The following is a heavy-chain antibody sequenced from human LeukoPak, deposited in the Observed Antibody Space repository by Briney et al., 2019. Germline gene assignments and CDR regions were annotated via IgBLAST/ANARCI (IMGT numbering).Heavy chain of an antibody. J-gene: IGHJ3*02. CDR1: GYTFTSYY. CDR3: ARGRYCTNGVCSSVGDFDI. V-gene: IGHV1-46*01. CDR2: INPSGGST. Sequence: ASVKVSCKASGYTFTSYYMHWVRQAPGQGLEWMGIINPSGGSTSYAQKFQGRVTMTRDMSTSTVYMELSSLRSEDTAVYYCARGRYCTNGVCSSVGDFDIWGQGTMVTVSS. D-gene: IGHD2-8*01.